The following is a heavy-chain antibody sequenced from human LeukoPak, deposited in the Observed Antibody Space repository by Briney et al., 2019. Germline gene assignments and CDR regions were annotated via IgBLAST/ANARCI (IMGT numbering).Heavy chain of an antibody. CDR1: GFTFSSYG. J-gene: IGHJ4*02. V-gene: IGHV3-23*01. CDR3: ARGYGSSSWSLFDY. Sequence: GGSLRLSCAASGFTFSSYGMHWVPQAPGKGLEWVSAISGSGGSTYYADSVKGRFTISRDNSKNTLYLQVNSLRAEDTAVYYCARGYGSSSWSLFDYWGQGTLVTVSS. D-gene: IGHD6-6*01. CDR2: ISGSGGST.